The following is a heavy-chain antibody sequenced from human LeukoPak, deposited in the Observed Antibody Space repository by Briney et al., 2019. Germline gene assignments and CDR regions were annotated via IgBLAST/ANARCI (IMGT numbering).Heavy chain of an antibody. CDR1: GFTFSSYA. CDR3: AKEDYDFWSGCLLWFDP. CDR2: ISGSGGST. J-gene: IGHJ5*02. D-gene: IGHD3-3*01. V-gene: IGHV3-23*01. Sequence: GGSLRLSCAASGFTFSSYAMSWVRQAPGKGLEWVSAISGSGGSTYYADSVKGRFTISRDNSKNTLYLQMNSLRAEDTAVYYCAKEDYDFWSGCLLWFDPWGQGTLVTVSS.